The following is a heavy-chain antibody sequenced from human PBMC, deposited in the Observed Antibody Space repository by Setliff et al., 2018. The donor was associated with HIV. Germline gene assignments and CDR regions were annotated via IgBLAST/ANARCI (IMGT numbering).Heavy chain of an antibody. V-gene: IGHV4-39*01. CDR1: GGSINRTDHY. J-gene: IGHJ5*02. D-gene: IGHD2-21*01. CDR2: VSQSGST. CDR3: ARVPVAGANWFDP. Sequence: SETLSLTCTVSGGSINRTDHYWGWIRQSPGKRLEWIGSVSQSGSTYYNPSLKSRITISVDRSKNLFSLKLISVTAADQGVYYCARVPVAGANWFDPWGLGTLVTVS.